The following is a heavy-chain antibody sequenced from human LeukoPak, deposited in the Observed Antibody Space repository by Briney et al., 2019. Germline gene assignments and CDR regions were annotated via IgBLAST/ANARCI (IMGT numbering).Heavy chain of an antibody. CDR3: ARTFGSYGWFDP. CDR1: GGSVSSGSYY. D-gene: IGHD1-26*01. CDR2: IYYSGST. V-gene: IGHV4-61*01. J-gene: IGHJ5*02. Sequence: KPSETLSLTCTVSGGSVSSGSYYWSWIRQPPGKGLEWIGYIYYSGSTNYNPSLKSRVTISVDTSKNQFSLKLSSVTAADTAVYYCARTFGSYGWFDPWGQGTLVTVSS.